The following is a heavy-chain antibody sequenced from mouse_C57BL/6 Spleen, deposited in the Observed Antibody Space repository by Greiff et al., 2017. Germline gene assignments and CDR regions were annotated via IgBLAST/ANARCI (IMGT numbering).Heavy chain of an antibody. Sequence: QVQLQQSGAELARPGASVKMSCKASGYTFTSYTMHWVKQRPGQGLEWIGYINPSSGYTKYNQKFKDKATLTADKSSSTAYMQLSSLTSEDSAVYYCAREGVYGNYNWYFDVRGTGTTVTVSS. V-gene: IGHV1-4*01. J-gene: IGHJ1*03. CDR3: AREGVYGNYNWYFDV. D-gene: IGHD2-1*01. CDR2: INPSSGYT. CDR1: GYTFTSYT.